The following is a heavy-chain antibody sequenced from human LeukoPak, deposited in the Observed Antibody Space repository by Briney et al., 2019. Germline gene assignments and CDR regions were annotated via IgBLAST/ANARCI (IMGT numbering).Heavy chain of an antibody. Sequence: SETLSLTCAVYGGSFSGYYWSWIRQPPGKGLEWIGEINHSGSTNYNPSLKSRVTISVDTSKNQFSLKLSSVTAADTAVYYCARGRKYGPEQQLVYFDYWGQGTLVTVSS. V-gene: IGHV4-34*01. D-gene: IGHD6-13*01. J-gene: IGHJ4*02. CDR2: INHSGST. CDR1: GGSFSGYY. CDR3: ARGRKYGPEQQLVYFDY.